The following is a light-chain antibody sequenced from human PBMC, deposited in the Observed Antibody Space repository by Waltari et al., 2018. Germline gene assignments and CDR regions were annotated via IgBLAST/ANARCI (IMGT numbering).Light chain of an antibody. Sequence: DIVMTQSPDSLAVSLGERATINCRSSQSILDNSNNKNNLTWYQQKPGQAPKVLIYWASTREAGVPARFSGSRYGKHFTLTISSLQAEDVAVYYCQQHYSSPLTFGGGTKVEL. CDR3: QQHYSSPLT. CDR2: WAS. V-gene: IGKV4-1*01. J-gene: IGKJ4*01. CDR1: QSILDNSNNKNN.